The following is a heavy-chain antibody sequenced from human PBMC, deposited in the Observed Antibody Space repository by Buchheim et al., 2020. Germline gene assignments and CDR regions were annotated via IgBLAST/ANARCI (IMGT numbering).Heavy chain of an antibody. CDR1: GFTFSSYE. Sequence: EVQLLESGGGLVQPGGSLRLSCAVSGFTFSSYEMNWVRQAPGKGLEWVSYISSSGSTIYYADSVKGRFTISRDNAKNSLYLQMNSLRAEDTAVYYCARCGSGYEEYYYYMDVWGKGTT. V-gene: IGHV3-48*03. J-gene: IGHJ6*03. CDR2: ISSSGSTI. CDR3: ARCGSGYEEYYYYMDV. D-gene: IGHD5-12*01.